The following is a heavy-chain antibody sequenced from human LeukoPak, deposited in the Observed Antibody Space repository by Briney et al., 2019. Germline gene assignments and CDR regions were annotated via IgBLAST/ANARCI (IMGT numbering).Heavy chain of an antibody. D-gene: IGHD1-26*01. J-gene: IGHJ4*02. CDR2: INANSGGT. CDR3: ARDVSSTPNWEFDY. CDR1: GYTFADYF. V-gene: IGHV1-2*06. Sequence: GASVKVSCKTSGYTFADYFIHWVRQAPGQGLEWMGRINANSGGTEYQQKFQGRVTMTRDASISTAYVEVNCLISDDTAIYYCARDVSSTPNWEFDYWGQGTQVTVSS.